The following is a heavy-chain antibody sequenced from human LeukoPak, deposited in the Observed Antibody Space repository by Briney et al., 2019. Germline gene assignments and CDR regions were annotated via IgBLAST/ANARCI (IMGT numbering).Heavy chain of an antibody. Sequence: SETLSLTCVVSGDSISSGGYSWSWIRQTPGKGLEWIAYIHDSGSTYNNPSLKSRLSISIDTSKNQFSLKLNSVTAADTAVYYCARVVAAAGNNWFDPWGQGTLVTVSS. V-gene: IGHV4-30-4*07. CDR3: ARVVAAAGNNWFDP. CDR1: GDSISSGGYS. J-gene: IGHJ5*02. CDR2: IHDSGST. D-gene: IGHD6-13*01.